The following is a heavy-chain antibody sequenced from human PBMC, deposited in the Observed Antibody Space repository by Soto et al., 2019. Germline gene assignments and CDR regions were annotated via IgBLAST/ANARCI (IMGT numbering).Heavy chain of an antibody. J-gene: IGHJ4*02. Sequence: PSETLSLTCTVSGGSISSGGYYWSWIRQHPGKGLEWIGYIYYSGSTYYNPSLKSRVTISVDTSKNQFSLKLSSVTAADTAVYYCARARGVVVVAATIFDYWGQGTLVTVSS. CDR3: ARARGVVVVAATIFDY. CDR2: IYYSGST. D-gene: IGHD2-15*01. CDR1: GGSISSGGYY. V-gene: IGHV4-31*03.